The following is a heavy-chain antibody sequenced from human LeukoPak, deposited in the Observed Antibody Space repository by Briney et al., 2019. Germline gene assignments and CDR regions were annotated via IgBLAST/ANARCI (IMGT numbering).Heavy chain of an antibody. CDR2: ISSSSDTI. D-gene: IGHD3-22*01. Sequence: PGGSLRLSCAASGFTSSSFSMNWVRQAPGKGLEWVSHISSSSDTIFYADSVKGRFTISRDNAKNSLYLQMNSLRAEDTAVYYCVREGTYYDSSGYYYVYYFDYWGQGTLVTVSS. CDR1: GFTSSSFS. V-gene: IGHV3-48*04. J-gene: IGHJ4*02. CDR3: VREGTYYDSSGYYYVYYFDY.